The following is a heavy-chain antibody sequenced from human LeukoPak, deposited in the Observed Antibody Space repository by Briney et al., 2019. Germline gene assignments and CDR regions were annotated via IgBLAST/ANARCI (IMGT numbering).Heavy chain of an antibody. CDR3: ARERVYYGSGSLDY. CDR2: IYYSGST. Sequence: SETLSLTCTVSGGSISSYYWSWFRQPPGKGLEWIGYIYYSGSTNYNPSLKSRVTISVDTSKNQFSLKLSSVTAADTAVYYCARERVYYGSGSLDYWGQGTLVTVSS. J-gene: IGHJ4*02. CDR1: GGSISSYY. V-gene: IGHV4-59*01. D-gene: IGHD3-10*01.